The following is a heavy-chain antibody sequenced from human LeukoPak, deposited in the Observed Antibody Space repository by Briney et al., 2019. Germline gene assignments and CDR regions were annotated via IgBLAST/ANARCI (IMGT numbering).Heavy chain of an antibody. D-gene: IGHD2-21*02. V-gene: IGHV3-74*01. J-gene: IGHJ4*02. CDR3: ARLRCDVGDCYSAGQNF. CDR1: GFTFTTYW. CDR2: INSDGSST. Sequence: GGSLRLSCAASGFTFTTYWMHWVRQAPGQGLVWVSRINSDGSSTSYADSVKGRFSISRDNARNTLYLQMNSLRAEDTAVYFCARLRCDVGDCYSAGQNFWGQGTLVTVSS.